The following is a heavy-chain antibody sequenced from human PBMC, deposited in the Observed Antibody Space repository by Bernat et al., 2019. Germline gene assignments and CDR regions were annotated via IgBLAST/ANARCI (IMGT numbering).Heavy chain of an antibody. D-gene: IGHD6-19*01. Sequence: QLQLQESGPGLVKPSETLSLTCTVSGGSISSSSYYWGWIRQPPGKGLEWIGSIYYSGSTYYNPSLKSRVTISVDTSKNQFSLKLSSVTAADTAVYYCAALYSGGWYLHHYFDYWGQRTLVTVSS. CDR2: IYYSGST. J-gene: IGHJ4*02. CDR3: AALYSGGWYLHHYFDY. V-gene: IGHV4-39*01. CDR1: GGSISSSSYY.